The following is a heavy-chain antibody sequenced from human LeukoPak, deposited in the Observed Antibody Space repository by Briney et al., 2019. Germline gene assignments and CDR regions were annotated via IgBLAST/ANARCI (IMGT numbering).Heavy chain of an antibody. D-gene: IGHD2-2*01. V-gene: IGHV3-21*01. J-gene: IGHJ4*02. CDR1: GFTFSTYS. CDR3: ARDDCSTTTCSGRFFDF. Sequence: GGSLRLSCAASGFTFSTYSMNWVRQAPGKGLEWVSSISSSGRYVYYVDSVKGRFTISRDSAKNSLYLQMNSLRAEDTALYYCARDDCSTTTCSGRFFDFWGQGTLVTVSS. CDR2: ISSSGRYV.